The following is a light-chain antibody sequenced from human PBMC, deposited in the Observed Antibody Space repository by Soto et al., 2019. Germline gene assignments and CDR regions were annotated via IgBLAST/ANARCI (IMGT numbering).Light chain of an antibody. J-gene: IGKJ1*01. V-gene: IGKV3-15*01. CDR3: QQFNNWHQT. Sequence: EIVMTQSPATLSVSPGERATLSCRASQSVSSNLAWYQQKGGQAPRLLIYGASTRATGIPARFSGSRSGTEFTLTISSLQSEDFAVHFCQQFNNWHQTFGQGTKV. CDR2: GAS. CDR1: QSVSSN.